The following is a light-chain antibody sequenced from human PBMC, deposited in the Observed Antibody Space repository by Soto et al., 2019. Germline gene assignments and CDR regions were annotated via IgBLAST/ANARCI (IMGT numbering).Light chain of an antibody. Sequence: EIVLTPSQGTLSLFPCERATLSFRASQSVSSSNLAWYQHKPGQAPRLLIYGASARATGLPFRFSGSGSGTEFTLTISSLQSEDLAVYYCQQYNNWPRTFGQGTKVDIK. V-gene: IGKV3-15*01. CDR1: QSVSSSN. J-gene: IGKJ1*01. CDR2: GAS. CDR3: QQYNNWPRT.